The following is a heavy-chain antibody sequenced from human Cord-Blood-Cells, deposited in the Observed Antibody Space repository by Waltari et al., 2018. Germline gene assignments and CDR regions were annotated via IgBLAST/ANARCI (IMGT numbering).Heavy chain of an antibody. Sequence: VQLVESGGCVVQPGRSLRLSCAASGFTFSRYAIHWVPPAPGKGLEWVAVISYDGSNKYYADSVKGRFTISRDNSKNTLYLQMNSLRAEDTAVYYCARVPWGYWYFDLWGRGTLVTVSS. CDR1: GFTFSRYA. V-gene: IGHV3-30-3*01. CDR2: ISYDGSNK. D-gene: IGHD7-27*01. J-gene: IGHJ2*01. CDR3: ARVPWGYWYFDL.